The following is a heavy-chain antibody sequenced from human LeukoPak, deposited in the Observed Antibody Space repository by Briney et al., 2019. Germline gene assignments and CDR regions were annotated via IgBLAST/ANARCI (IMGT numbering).Heavy chain of an antibody. CDR2: INSDGRSA. CDR3: TRVSTTDDY. J-gene: IGHJ4*02. V-gene: IGHV3-74*01. Sequence: GGSLRLSCAASGFAFSRYWMHWVRQAPGKGLVWVSRINSDGRSAVYADSVKGRFTISRDNAKNTLYLQMDSLRAEDAAVYYCTRVSTTDDYWGQGTLVTVSS. CDR1: GFAFSRYW. D-gene: IGHD2/OR15-2a*01.